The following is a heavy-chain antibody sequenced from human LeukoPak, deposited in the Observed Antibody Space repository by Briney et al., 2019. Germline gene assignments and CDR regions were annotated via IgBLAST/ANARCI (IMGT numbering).Heavy chain of an antibody. J-gene: IGHJ5*02. D-gene: IGHD3-16*01. CDR3: AKVMGDYVWGSFLSA. CDR1: GFTFDDYA. V-gene: IGHV3-43*02. CDR2: ISGDGGST. Sequence: GGSLRLSCAASGFTFDDYAMDWVRQAPGKGLEWVSLISGDGGSTYYADSVKGRFTISRDNSKNSLYLQMNSLRTEDTALYYCAKVMGDYVWGSFLSAWGQGTLVTVSS.